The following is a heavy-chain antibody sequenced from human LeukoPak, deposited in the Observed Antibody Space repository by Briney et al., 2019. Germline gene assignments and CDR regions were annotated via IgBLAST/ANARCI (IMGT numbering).Heavy chain of an antibody. CDR1: GFTFSSYS. J-gene: IGHJ4*02. CDR2: ISSSSSTI. CDR3: AKDATFGGVMAMYYFDY. V-gene: IGHV3-48*01. Sequence: GGSLRLSCAASGFTFSSYSMNWVRQAPGKGLEWVSYISSSSSTIYYADSVKGRFTISRDNSKNTLYLQMNSLRAEDTAVYYCAKDATFGGVMAMYYFDYWGQGTLVTVSS. D-gene: IGHD3-16*01.